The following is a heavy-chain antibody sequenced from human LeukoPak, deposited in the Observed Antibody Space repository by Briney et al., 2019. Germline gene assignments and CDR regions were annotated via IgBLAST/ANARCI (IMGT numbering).Heavy chain of an antibody. Sequence: GGSLRLSCAASGFTFSSYSMNWVRQAPGKGLEWVSSISSSSSYIYYADSVKGRFTISRDNAKNSLYLQMNSLRAEDTAVYYCARDGSSWYSTDYWGQGTLVTVSS. D-gene: IGHD6-13*01. V-gene: IGHV3-21*01. CDR2: ISSSSSYI. CDR1: GFTFSSYS. CDR3: ARDGSSWYSTDY. J-gene: IGHJ4*02.